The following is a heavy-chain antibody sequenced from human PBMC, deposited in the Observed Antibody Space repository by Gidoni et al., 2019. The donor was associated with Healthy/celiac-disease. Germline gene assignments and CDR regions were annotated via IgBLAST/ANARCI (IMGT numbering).Heavy chain of an antibody. D-gene: IGHD3-3*01. CDR3: ARDTYYDFWSGYLFDY. Sequence: EVQLLESGGGLVQPGGSLRLSCAASGFTFSSYAMSWVRQAPGTGLELFSAISGSGGSTYYADSVKSRFTISRDNSKNTLYLQMNSLRAEDTAVYYCARDTYYDFWSGYLFDYWGQGTLVTVSS. CDR1: GFTFSSYA. V-gene: IGHV3-23*01. J-gene: IGHJ4*02. CDR2: ISGSGGST.